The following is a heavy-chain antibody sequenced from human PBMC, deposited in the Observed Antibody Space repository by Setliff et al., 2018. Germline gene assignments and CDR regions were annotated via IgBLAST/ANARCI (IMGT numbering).Heavy chain of an antibody. CDR1: EFTLRSYW. J-gene: IGHJ1*01. Sequence: GGSLRLPCVGFEFTLRSYWMTWVRQAPGKGLEWVANINPDGSEKYYADFVKGRFTISRDNAKSLLYLQMNSLRTEDTAVYFCARGGIVTARCQEFWGPGTLVTVSS. CDR3: ARGGIVTARCQEF. CDR2: INPDGSEK. D-gene: IGHD1-26*01. V-gene: IGHV3-7*01.